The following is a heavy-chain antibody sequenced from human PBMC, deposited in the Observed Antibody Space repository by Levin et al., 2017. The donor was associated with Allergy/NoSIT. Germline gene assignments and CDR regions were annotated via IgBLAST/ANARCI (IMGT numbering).Heavy chain of an antibody. V-gene: IGHV3-21*01. J-gene: IGHJ4*02. Sequence: GESLKISCAASGFTFSSYSMNWVRQAPGKGLEWVSSISSSSSYIYYADSVKGRFTISRDNAKNSLYLQMNSLRAEDTAVYYCARDQYSGSYTAGDFDYWGQGTLVTVSS. D-gene: IGHD1-26*01. CDR1: GFTFSSYS. CDR2: ISSSSSYI. CDR3: ARDQYSGSYTAGDFDY.